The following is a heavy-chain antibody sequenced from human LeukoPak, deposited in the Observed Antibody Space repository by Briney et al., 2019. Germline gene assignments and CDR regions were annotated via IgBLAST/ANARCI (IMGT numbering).Heavy chain of an antibody. D-gene: IGHD2-21*01. V-gene: IGHV3-73*01. CDR2: IRSKANTYAT. CDR1: GFTFSGSA. J-gene: IGHJ6*03. Sequence: GGSLRLSCAASGFTFSGSAVHWVRQASGKGLEWVGRIRSKANTYATAYAASVNGRFTISRDDSKNTAYLQMNSLKTEDTAVYYCAKGDCGGDCYHNYYYYIDVWGKGTTVTVSS. CDR3: AKGDCGGDCYHNYYYYIDV.